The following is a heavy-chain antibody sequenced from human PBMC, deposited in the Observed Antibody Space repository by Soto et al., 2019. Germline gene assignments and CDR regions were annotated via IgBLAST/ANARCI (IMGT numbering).Heavy chain of an antibody. Sequence: GGSLRLSCAASGFSFRKSSMNWVRQAPGKGLEWVSSINDRSNYIYYADSVKGRFTISRDNAINSLYLQMNSLRPDDTAVYYCAKFPSCSSSTCLDYWGRGTLVTAPQ. J-gene: IGHJ4*02. CDR3: AKFPSCSSSTCLDY. D-gene: IGHD2-15*01. V-gene: IGHV3-21*06. CDR1: GFSFRKSS. CDR2: INDRSNYI.